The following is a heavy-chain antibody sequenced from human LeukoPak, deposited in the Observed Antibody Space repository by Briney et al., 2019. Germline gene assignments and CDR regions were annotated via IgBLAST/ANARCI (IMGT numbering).Heavy chain of an antibody. V-gene: IGHV3-23*01. D-gene: IGHD5-24*01. CDR2: ISGSGGST. CDR1: GFTFSSYA. Sequence: GGSLRLSCAASGFTFSSYAMSWVRQAPGKGLEWVSAISGSGGSTYYADSVKGRFTISRDNSKNTLYLQMNSLGAEDTAVYYCAKDVEMATTYYFDYWGQGTLVTVSS. CDR3: AKDVEMATTYYFDY. J-gene: IGHJ4*02.